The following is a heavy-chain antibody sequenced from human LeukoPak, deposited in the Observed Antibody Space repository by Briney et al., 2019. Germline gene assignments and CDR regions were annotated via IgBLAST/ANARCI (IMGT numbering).Heavy chain of an antibody. Sequence: GGSLRLSCSASGFTFSSYAMHWVRQAPGKGLEWVAVISYDGSNKYYADSVKGRFTISRDNSKNTLYLQMNSLRAEDTAVYYCARDAGDDYDILTGYPSNGMDVWGQGTTVTVSS. D-gene: IGHD3-9*01. CDR2: ISYDGSNK. J-gene: IGHJ6*02. CDR3: ARDAGDDYDILTGYPSNGMDV. CDR1: GFTFSSYA. V-gene: IGHV3-30-3*01.